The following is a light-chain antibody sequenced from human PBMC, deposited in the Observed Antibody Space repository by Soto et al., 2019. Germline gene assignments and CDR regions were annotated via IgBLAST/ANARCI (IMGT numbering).Light chain of an antibody. Sequence: DRIMTQSPATLSVSPGESATLSCRASQSVSSNLAWYQQKPGQAPRLLIYGVSTRATGIPARFSGSGSETKFTLTISSLQSEDFAVYYCQQYNNWPPLTFGGGTKV. J-gene: IGKJ4*01. CDR1: QSVSSN. CDR3: QQYNNWPPLT. CDR2: GVS. V-gene: IGKV3-15*01.